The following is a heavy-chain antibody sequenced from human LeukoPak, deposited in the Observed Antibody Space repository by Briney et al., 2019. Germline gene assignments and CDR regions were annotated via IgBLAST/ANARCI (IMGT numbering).Heavy chain of an antibody. V-gene: IGHV4-34*01. J-gene: IGHJ3*02. D-gene: IGHD2-2*01. CDR3: ASERVVPAAMGDAFDI. Sequence: SETLSLTCAVYGGSFSGYYWSWIRQPPGKGLEWIGEINHSGSTNYNPSFKSRVPISVDTSKNQFSLKLSSVTAADTAVYDCASERVVPAAMGDAFDIWGQGTMVTVSS. CDR2: INHSGST. CDR1: GGSFSGYY.